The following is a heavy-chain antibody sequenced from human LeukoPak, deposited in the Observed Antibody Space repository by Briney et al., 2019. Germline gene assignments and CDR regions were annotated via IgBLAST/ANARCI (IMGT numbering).Heavy chain of an antibody. D-gene: IGHD1-26*01. CDR2: INPNSGGT. Sequence: ASVKVSCKASGYTFTGYYMHWVRQAPGQGLEWMGWINPNSGGTNYAQKFQGRATMTRDTSISTAYMELSRLRSDDTAVYYCAPLSHLSGSYQFDYWGQGTLVTVSS. CDR1: GYTFTGYY. V-gene: IGHV1-2*02. CDR3: APLSHLSGSYQFDY. J-gene: IGHJ4*02.